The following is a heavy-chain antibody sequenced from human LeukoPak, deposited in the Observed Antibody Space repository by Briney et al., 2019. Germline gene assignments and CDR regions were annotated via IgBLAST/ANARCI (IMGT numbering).Heavy chain of an antibody. CDR3: ARGVVIAPQTFDY. CDR1: GGSISSSNYY. D-gene: IGHD2-21*01. Sequence: SETLSLTCSVSGGSISSSNYYWGWIRQPPGKGLEWIGYIFYSGSTYYNPSLKSRVTISVDTSKNQFSLKLSSVTAADTAVYYCARGVVIAPQTFDYWGQGTLVTVSS. J-gene: IGHJ4*02. V-gene: IGHV4-39*07. CDR2: IFYSGST.